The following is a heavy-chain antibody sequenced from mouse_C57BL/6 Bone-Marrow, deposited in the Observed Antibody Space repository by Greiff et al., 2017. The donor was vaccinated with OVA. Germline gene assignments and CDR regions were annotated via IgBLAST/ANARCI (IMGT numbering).Heavy chain of an antibody. CDR1: GFSFSDAW. V-gene: IGHV6-6*01. D-gene: IGHD2-4*01. CDR2: LRTKANNHAT. Sequence: EVMLVESGGGLVQPGGSMKLSCAASGFSFSDAWMDWVRQSPEKGLEWVAELRTKANNHATYYAESVKGRFTISRDESKSSVYLQMNSLRAEDTGIDYCTRIYYDYLDYWGQGTTLTVSS. CDR3: TRIYYDYLDY. J-gene: IGHJ2*01.